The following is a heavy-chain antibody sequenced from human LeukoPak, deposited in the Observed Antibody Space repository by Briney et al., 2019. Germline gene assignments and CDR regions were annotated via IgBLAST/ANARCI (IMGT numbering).Heavy chain of an antibody. V-gene: IGHV5-51*01. CDR3: ARQAVIIPTGVEGPWFDP. D-gene: IGHD1-14*01. CDR2: VYPATSDT. CDR1: GYSFPNYW. J-gene: IGHJ5*02. Sequence: GESLKIPCKGSGYSFPNYWIGWVRQMPGKGLEWIGIVYPATSDTTYSPSFQGQVTISADKSISTAYLQWSSLKASDTAMYYCARQAVIIPTGVEGPWFDPWGQGTLVAVSS.